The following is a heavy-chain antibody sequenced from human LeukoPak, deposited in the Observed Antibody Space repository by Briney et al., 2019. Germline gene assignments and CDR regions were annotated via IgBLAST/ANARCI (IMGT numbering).Heavy chain of an antibody. D-gene: IGHD5-18*01. CDR1: GGSISSYY. CDR2: IYYSGST. Sequence: SETLSPTCTVSGGSISSYYWSWIRQPPGKGLEWIGYIYYSGSTNYNPSLKSRVTTSVDTSKDQFSLKLSSVTAADTAVYYCARHTDTAMVMDYWGQGTLVTVSS. J-gene: IGHJ4*02. CDR3: ARHTDTAMVMDY. V-gene: IGHV4-59*08.